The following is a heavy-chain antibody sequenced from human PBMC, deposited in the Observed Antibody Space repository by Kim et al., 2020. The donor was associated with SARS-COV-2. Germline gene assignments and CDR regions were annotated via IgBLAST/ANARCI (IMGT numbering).Heavy chain of an antibody. J-gene: IGHJ4*02. D-gene: IGHD3-10*01. V-gene: IGHV3-48*02. CDR3: ARGSLLWFEELSAFDY. Sequence: SVKGRCTISRDYAKNSLYLQMNSLRDEDTADYYCARGSLLWFEELSAFDYWGQGTLVTVSS.